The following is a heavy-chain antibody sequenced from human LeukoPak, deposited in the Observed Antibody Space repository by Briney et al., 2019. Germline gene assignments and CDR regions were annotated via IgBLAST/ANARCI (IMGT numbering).Heavy chain of an antibody. D-gene: IGHD5-12*01. Sequence: GRSLRLSCAASGFTFSSYGMQWFRQAPDKGLEWVAAISNDGSNKYYADSVKGRFTISRDNSKNTLYLQMNSLRAEDTAVYYCGKVDIVATIDAGRLVDYWGQGTLVTVSS. V-gene: IGHV3-30*18. CDR3: GKVDIVATIDAGRLVDY. CDR1: GFTFSSYG. CDR2: ISNDGSNK. J-gene: IGHJ4*02.